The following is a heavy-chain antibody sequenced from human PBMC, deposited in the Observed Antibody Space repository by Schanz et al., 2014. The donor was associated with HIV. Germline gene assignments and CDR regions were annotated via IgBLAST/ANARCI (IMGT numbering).Heavy chain of an antibody. V-gene: IGHV3-30*18. CDR1: GFSFTTYA. CDR3: AKVATWDYYGMDV. CDR2: ISYDGSNK. Sequence: VQLLESGGGLVQPGKSLTLSCAASGFSFTTYAMHWVRQAPGKGLEWVAVISYDGSNKYYADSVKGRFTISRDNSKKTVNLQMNSLRAEDTAVYYCAKVATWDYYGMDVWGQGTTVTVSS. J-gene: IGHJ6*02.